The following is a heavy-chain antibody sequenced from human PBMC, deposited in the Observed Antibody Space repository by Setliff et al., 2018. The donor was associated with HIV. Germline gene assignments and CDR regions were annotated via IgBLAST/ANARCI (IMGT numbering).Heavy chain of an antibody. CDR3: ARAAAGNTGPFDL. D-gene: IGHD4-17*01. J-gene: IGHJ4*02. CDR1: DSGTYY. Sequence: SETLSLTCTVSDSGTYYWNWIRQPTGKGLEWIGRVSSRGDTNYNPSLKSRVTMSVDTSKNQFSLKLTSVTASDTAVYYCARAAAGNTGPFDLWGQGSPVTAPQ. CDR2: VSSRGDT. V-gene: IGHV4-4*07.